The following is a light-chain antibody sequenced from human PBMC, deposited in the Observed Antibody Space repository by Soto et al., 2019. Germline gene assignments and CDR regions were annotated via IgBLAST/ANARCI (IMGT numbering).Light chain of an antibody. CDR2: DAS. CDR1: QSVSSY. J-gene: IGKJ1*01. CDR3: QQRSNWWT. V-gene: IGKV3-11*01. Sequence: DIVLTQSPATLSLSPGERATLSCRASQSVSSYLAWYQQKPGQAPRLLIYDASNRATGIPARFSGSGSGTDFTLTIRSLEPEDFAVYYCQQRSNWWTFGQGTKVEIK.